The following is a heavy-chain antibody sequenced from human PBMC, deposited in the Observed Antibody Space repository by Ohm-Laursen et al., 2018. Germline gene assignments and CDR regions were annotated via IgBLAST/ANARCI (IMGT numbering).Heavy chain of an antibody. Sequence: SLRLSCAASGFTFISYAMSWVRQPPGKGLEWVGRIKRKADGETTDYAAPVKDRLTISRDDSKTTLYLQMNSLKTEDTAVYYCATGLPADDAFNIWGQGTMVTVSS. CDR2: IKRKADGETT. CDR3: ATGLPADDAFNI. CDR1: GFTFISYA. V-gene: IGHV3-15*01. J-gene: IGHJ3*02.